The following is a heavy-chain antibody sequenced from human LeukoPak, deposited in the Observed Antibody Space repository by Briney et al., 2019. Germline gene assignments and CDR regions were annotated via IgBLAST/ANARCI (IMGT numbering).Heavy chain of an antibody. Sequence: GGSLRLSCAASGSTCSSSSMNWVRHAPGKGLEWVSSISSSSSYIYYADSVKGRFTISRDNAKNSLYLQMNSLRAEDTAVYYCARDLYSSGPEDYWGQGTLVTVSS. D-gene: IGHD6-19*01. CDR1: GSTCSSSS. V-gene: IGHV3-21*01. J-gene: IGHJ4*02. CDR2: ISSSSSYI. CDR3: ARDLYSSGPEDY.